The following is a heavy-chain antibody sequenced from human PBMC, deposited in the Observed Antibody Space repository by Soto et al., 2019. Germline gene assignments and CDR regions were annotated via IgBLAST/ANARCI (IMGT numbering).Heavy chain of an antibody. CDR3: THTSGHSSTGADN. Sequence: QNTLRESGPALVKPTQTLTLTCTFSGFSLSTNGVAVGWIRQPPGKALEWLAPIFWDDDARYSPSLKSRLTITKDTSKNQVVLIMTNMYPVDTGTYFCTHTSGHSSTGADNWGQGTQVTVSS. J-gene: IGHJ4*02. D-gene: IGHD6-19*01. CDR2: IFWDDDA. V-gene: IGHV2-5*02. CDR1: GFSLSTNGVA.